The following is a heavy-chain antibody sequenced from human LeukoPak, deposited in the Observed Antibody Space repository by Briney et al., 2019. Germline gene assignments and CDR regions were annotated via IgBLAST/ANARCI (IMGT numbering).Heavy chain of an antibody. J-gene: IGHJ3*02. CDR2: ISYSGRT. CDR3: ARHGNIVVIPDASKAFDI. Sequence: GSLRLSCAASGFTVSSNYMRWVRQPPGKGLEWIGSISYSGRTYYNPSFKSRVTISVDTSKNQFSLNLPSVTAADTAVYFCARHGNIVVIPDASKAFDIWGQGTMVTVS. V-gene: IGHV4-39*01. D-gene: IGHD2-2*01. CDR1: GFTVSSNY.